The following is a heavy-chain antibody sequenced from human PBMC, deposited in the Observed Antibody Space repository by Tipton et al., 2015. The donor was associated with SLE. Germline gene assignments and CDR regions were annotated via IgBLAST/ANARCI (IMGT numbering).Heavy chain of an antibody. D-gene: IGHD5-12*01. J-gene: IGHJ3*02. CDR3: AKDPRKWLRTGDAFDI. Sequence: GSLRLSCAASGFTFSSYAMSWVRQAPGKGLEWVSAISGSGGSTYYADSVKGRFTISRDNSKNTLYLQMNSLRAEDTAVYYCAKDPRKWLRTGDAFDIWGQGTMVTVSS. CDR1: GFTFSSYA. V-gene: IGHV3-23*01. CDR2: ISGSGGST.